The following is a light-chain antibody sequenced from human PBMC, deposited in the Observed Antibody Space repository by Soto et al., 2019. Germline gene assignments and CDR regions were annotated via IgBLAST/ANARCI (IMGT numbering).Light chain of an antibody. CDR1: HSVSRY. J-gene: IGKJ4*01. Sequence: EIVLTQSPATLSLSPGERATLSCRASHSVSRYLAWYQQKPGQAPRLLMYDASNRATGIPARFGGSGSGTDFTLTISSLEPEDFAVYYCQQRSNWPLTFGGGTKVEIK. CDR2: DAS. V-gene: IGKV3-11*01. CDR3: QQRSNWPLT.